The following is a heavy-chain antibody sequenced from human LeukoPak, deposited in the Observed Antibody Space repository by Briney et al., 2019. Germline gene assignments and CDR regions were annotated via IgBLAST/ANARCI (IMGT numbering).Heavy chain of an antibody. CDR1: GFTFSSYS. CDR3: ARDEGATIFGVLPDY. CDR2: ISSSSSYI. Sequence: GGSLRLSCAASGFTFSSYSMNWVRQAPGKGLEWVSSISSSSSYIYYADSVKGRFTISRDNAKNSLYLHMNSLRAEDTAVYYCARDEGATIFGVLPDYWGQGTLVTVSS. D-gene: IGHD3-3*01. V-gene: IGHV3-21*01. J-gene: IGHJ4*02.